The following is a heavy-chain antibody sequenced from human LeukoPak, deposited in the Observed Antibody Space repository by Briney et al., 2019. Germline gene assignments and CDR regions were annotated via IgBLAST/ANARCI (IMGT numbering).Heavy chain of an antibody. Sequence: SETLSLTCAVYGGSFSGYYWSWIRQPPGKGLEWIGEINHSGSTNYNPSLKSRVTISVGTSKNQFSLKLSSVTAADTAVYYCARAEGSGSPTFDYWGQGTLVTVSS. D-gene: IGHD3-10*01. J-gene: IGHJ4*02. CDR2: INHSGST. CDR1: GGSFSGYY. CDR3: ARAEGSGSPTFDY. V-gene: IGHV4-34*01.